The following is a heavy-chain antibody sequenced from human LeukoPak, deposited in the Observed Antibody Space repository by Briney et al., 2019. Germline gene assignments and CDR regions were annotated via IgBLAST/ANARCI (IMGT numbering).Heavy chain of an antibody. Sequence: ETLSLTCTVSGGSISSSSYYWGWIRQPPGKGLEWVANIKQDGSEKYYVDSVKGRFTISRDNAKNSLYLQMNSLRAEDTAVYYCASWYNYNLGDYWGQGTLVTVSS. D-gene: IGHD3-10*01. V-gene: IGHV3-7*01. CDR3: ASWYNYNLGDY. J-gene: IGHJ4*02. CDR1: GGSISSSSYY. CDR2: IKQDGSEK.